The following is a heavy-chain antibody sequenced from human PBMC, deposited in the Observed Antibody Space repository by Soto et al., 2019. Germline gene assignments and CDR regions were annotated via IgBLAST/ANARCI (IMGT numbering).Heavy chain of an antibody. Sequence: GVSLRLSCAASGFTFSSYGMHWVRQAPGKGLEWVAFISYDGSNKYYADSVKGRFTISRDNSKNTLYLQMNSLRAEDTAVYYCAKEVPAATYYYYGMDVWGQGTTVTVSS. CDR3: AKEVPAATYYYYGMDV. J-gene: IGHJ6*02. CDR2: ISYDGSNK. D-gene: IGHD2-2*01. CDR1: GFTFSSYG. V-gene: IGHV3-30*18.